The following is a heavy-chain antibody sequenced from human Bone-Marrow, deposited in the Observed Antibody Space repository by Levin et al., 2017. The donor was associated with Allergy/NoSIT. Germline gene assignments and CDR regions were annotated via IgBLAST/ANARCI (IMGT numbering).Heavy chain of an antibody. J-gene: IGHJ6*02. Sequence: AASVKVSCMASGGTYSTFSISWVRQAPGQGLEWMGGIIPLFGAIDYAQKFRGRLTISADGSTSKSYMELRSLRSEDTAVYYCARREDTAMVANEVRSQYYRLDVWGQGTTVTVAS. CDR3: ARREDTAMVANEVRSQYYRLDV. CDR2: IIPLFGAI. D-gene: IGHD5-18*01. V-gene: IGHV1-69*13. CDR1: GGTYSTFS.